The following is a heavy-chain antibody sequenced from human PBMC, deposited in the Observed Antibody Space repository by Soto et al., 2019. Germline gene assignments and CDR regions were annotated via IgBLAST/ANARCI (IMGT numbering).Heavy chain of an antibody. D-gene: IGHD2-2*02. CDR3: ASGAIVVVPAAIPWYYYGMDV. CDR1: GYTFTSYG. J-gene: IGHJ6*02. CDR2: ISAYNGNT. V-gene: IGHV1-18*01. Sequence: ASVKVSCKASGYTFTSYGISWVRQAPGQGLEWVGWISAYNGNTNYAQKLQGRVTMTTDTSTSTAYMELRSLRSDDTAVYYCASGAIVVVPAAIPWYYYGMDVWGQGTTVTVSS.